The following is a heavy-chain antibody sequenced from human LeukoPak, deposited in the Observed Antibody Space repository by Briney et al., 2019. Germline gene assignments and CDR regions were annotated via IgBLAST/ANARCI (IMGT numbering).Heavy chain of an antibody. CDR2: ISSSSSTI. J-gene: IGHJ4*02. CDR3: ARARSLSDYVWGSYRQYYFDY. CDR1: GFIFSAYS. Sequence: GGSLRLSCAASGFIFSAYSMNWVRQAPGKGLEWVSYISSSSSTIYYADSVKGRFTISRDNAKNSLYLQMNSLRAEDTAVYYCARARSLSDYVWGSYRQYYFDYWGQGTLVTVSS. V-gene: IGHV3-48*04. D-gene: IGHD3-16*02.